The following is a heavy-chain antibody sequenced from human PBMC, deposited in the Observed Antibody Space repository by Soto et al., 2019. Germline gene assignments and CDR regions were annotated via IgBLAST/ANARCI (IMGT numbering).Heavy chain of an antibody. Sequence: GGSLRLSCVASGFSLSSYEMNWVRQAPGKGLEWISYISDSGNTIYYADSVQGRFTISRDIAKNSLFLQMDSLGAEDTAVYYCARVRYSGYEDGMDVWGQGTTGTVSS. CDR1: GFSLSSYE. CDR3: ARVRYSGYEDGMDV. J-gene: IGHJ6*02. V-gene: IGHV3-48*03. D-gene: IGHD5-12*01. CDR2: ISDSGNTI.